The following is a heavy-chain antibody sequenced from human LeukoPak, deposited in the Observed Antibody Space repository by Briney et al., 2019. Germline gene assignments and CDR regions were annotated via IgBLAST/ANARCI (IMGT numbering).Heavy chain of an antibody. Sequence: PGGPLSLPCRVSVLLFSKHDKICLPQFRGKGGEWFSVFTGAGGTPYYANSVTGRFTISSDNSNNTVFLQMDNLRGANTGIYYCHGGYAHDLDNVDYWGQGTLVTVSS. CDR3: HGGYAHDLDNVDY. CDR2: FTGAGGTP. J-gene: IGHJ4*02. V-gene: IGHV3-23*01. D-gene: IGHD5-12*01. CDR1: VLLFSKHD.